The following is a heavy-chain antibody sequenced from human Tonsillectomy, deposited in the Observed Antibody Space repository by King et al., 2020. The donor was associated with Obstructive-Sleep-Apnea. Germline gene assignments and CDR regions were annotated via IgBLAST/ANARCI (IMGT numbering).Heavy chain of an antibody. Sequence: QLQESGPGLVKPSQTLSLTCTVSGVSISSGGYFWSWIRQHPVKGLEWIGYIYYSGSTYYNPSLKSRVTISVDTSKNQFSLKLSSVTAADTAVYYCARTWLKTQQSPVDWGQGTLVTVSS. V-gene: IGHV4-31*03. D-gene: IGHD3-9*01. CDR1: GVSISSGGYF. CDR3: ARTWLKTQQSPVD. CDR2: IYYSGST. J-gene: IGHJ4*02.